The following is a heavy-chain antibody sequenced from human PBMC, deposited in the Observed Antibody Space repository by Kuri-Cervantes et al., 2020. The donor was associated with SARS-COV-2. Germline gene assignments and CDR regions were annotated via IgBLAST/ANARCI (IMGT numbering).Heavy chain of an antibody. D-gene: IGHD3-10*01. J-gene: IGHJ3*02. CDR1: GGSISSSTYY. CDR2: IYYSGST. V-gene: IGHV4-39*01. Sequence: SEPLSLTCTVSGGSISSSTYYWGWIRQPPGKGLEWIGSIYYSGSTYYNPSLKSRVTISVDTSKNQFSLKLSPVTAADTAVYYCARGLLLSTIDAFDIWGQGTMVTVSS. CDR3: ARGLLLSTIDAFDI.